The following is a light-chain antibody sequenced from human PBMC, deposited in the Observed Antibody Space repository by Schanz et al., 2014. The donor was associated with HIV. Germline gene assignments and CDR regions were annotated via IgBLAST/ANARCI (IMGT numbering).Light chain of an antibody. CDR3: LQDYTYWWT. J-gene: IGKJ1*01. Sequence: DIQMTQSSSILSASIGDRVTITCRASQTISNWLAWYQQKPGKAPKLLIYKASTLESGVPSRFSGSGSGTHFTLTISSLQPEDFATYYCLQDYTYWWTFGQGTKVEI. CDR2: KAS. CDR1: QTISNW. V-gene: IGKV1-5*03.